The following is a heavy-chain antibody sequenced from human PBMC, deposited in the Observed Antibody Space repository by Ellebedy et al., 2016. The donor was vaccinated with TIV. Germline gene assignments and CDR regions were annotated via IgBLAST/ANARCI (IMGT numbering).Heavy chain of an antibody. J-gene: IGHJ5*02. D-gene: IGHD3-22*01. V-gene: IGHV3-23*01. CDR3: AKDFTYYYDSSGHLYLP. Sequence: GESLKISXAASGFTFSTYAMSWVRQAPGKGLEWVSAMSGSGDTTCYADSVKGRFTISRDNSKNTLYLRLNGLRAEDTAVYYCAKDFTYYYDSSGHLYLPWGQGTLVTVSS. CDR2: MSGSGDTT. CDR1: GFTFSTYA.